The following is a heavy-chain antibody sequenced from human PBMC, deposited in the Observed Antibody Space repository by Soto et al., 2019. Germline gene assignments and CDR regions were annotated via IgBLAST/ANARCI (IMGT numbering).Heavy chain of an antibody. V-gene: IGHV4-31*03. J-gene: IGHJ5*01. Sequence: SETLSLTCTVSGGSISSGGYFWTWIRQHTGNGLEWIGCVHYTGSTYSNPSLQSRVTMSLDTSKHQFSLRLGSVTAADTAVYYCAIQSERRSDGSFDFWGQGTLVTVSS. CDR3: AIQSERRSDGSFDF. D-gene: IGHD6-25*01. CDR2: VHYTGST. CDR1: GGSISSGGYF.